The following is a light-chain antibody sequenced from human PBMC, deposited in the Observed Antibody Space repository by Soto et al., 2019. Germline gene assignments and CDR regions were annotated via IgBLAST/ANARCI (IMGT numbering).Light chain of an antibody. CDR3: QPYGTSEII. CDR1: QRPSNSH. J-gene: IGKJ5*01. V-gene: IGKV3-20*01. Sequence: EIVLTQSPGTLSLSPGERATLSCRASQRPSNSHVAWYLLKPGQAPRLLIFDTSSRATGIPDRFSGSVSGTDFTLTISRLEPEDFEVFYCQPYGTSEIILGQGTRLEIK. CDR2: DTS.